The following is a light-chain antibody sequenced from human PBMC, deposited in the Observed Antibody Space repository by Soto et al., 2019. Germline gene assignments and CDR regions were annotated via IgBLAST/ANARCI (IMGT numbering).Light chain of an antibody. CDR1: QTVSSNY. V-gene: IGKV3-20*01. CDR3: QHYGSSWT. CDR2: GAS. J-gene: IGKJ1*01. Sequence: EIVLTQSPGTLSLSPGKRATLSCRASQTVSSNYLAWFQQKGGQAPRLLIFGASSRAAGIPDRFSGSVSGTDFILTISRLEREDFAVYYCQHYGSSWTFGQGTKVEI.